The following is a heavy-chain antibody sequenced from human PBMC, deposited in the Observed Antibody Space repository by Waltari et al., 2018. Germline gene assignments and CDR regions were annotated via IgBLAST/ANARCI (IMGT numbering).Heavy chain of an antibody. D-gene: IGHD1-1*01. V-gene: IGHV4-4*02. J-gene: IGHJ4*02. CDR3: ARDRGRGLYLDT. Sequence: QLQLRESGPGLVKPSGTLSLTCAVSRDSMIPSDYFGWVRQPPGQGLEWIGQVRGDGKTNYNPSFASRVTMSLDTSTYHFALKLTSATAADTALYYCARDRGRGLYLDTWGQGTLVTVSP. CDR1: RDSMIPSDY. CDR2: VRGDGKT.